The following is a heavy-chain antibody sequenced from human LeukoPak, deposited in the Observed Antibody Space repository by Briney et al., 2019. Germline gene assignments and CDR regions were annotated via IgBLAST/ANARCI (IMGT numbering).Heavy chain of an antibody. CDR3: ARVRYSSSQFDY. Sequence: PGGSLRLSCAASGFTFSSYGMHWVRQAPGKGLEWVAFIRYDGSNKYYADSVKGRFTISRDNSKNTLYLQMNSLRAEDTAVYYCARVRYSSSQFDYWGQGTLVTVSS. CDR2: IRYDGSNK. CDR1: GFTFSSYG. J-gene: IGHJ4*02. D-gene: IGHD6-6*01. V-gene: IGHV3-30*02.